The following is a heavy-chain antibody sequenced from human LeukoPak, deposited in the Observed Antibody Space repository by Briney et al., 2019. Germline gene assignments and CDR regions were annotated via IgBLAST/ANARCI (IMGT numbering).Heavy chain of an antibody. CDR3: ASNSGSYDDAFDI. V-gene: IGHV4-30-4*08. J-gene: IGHJ3*02. CDR1: GGSISSGDYY. CDR2: IYYSGST. Sequence: SETLSLTCTVSGGSISSGDYYWSWIRQPPGKGLEWIGYIYYSGSTYYNPSLKSRVTISVDTSKDQFSLKLSSVTAADTAVYYCASNSGSYDDAFDIWGQGTMVTVSS. D-gene: IGHD1-26*01.